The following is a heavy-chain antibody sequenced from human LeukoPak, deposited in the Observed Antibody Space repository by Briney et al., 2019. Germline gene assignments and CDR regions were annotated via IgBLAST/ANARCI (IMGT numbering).Heavy chain of an antibody. D-gene: IGHD2/OR15-2a*01. V-gene: IGHV3-30-3*01. J-gene: IGHJ4*02. Sequence: PGRSLRLSCAASGFTFSSYAMHWVRQAPGKGLEWVAAISYDGNNKYYADSVKGRFTISRDNSKNTLYLQMNSLRAEDTAVYYCARDQGFCFDYWGQGTLVTVSS. CDR2: ISYDGNNK. CDR3: ARDQGFCFDY. CDR1: GFTFSSYA.